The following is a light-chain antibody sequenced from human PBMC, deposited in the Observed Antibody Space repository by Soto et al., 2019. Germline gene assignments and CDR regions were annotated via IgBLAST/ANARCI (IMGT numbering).Light chain of an antibody. CDR1: QTVSST. Sequence: EIVTTQSPATLSVSPGERATLSCRASQTVSSTLAWYQQKPGQAPRLLIYGASTRATDIPARFSGSGSGTEFTLTISSLQSEDFAVYYCQQYYNWPRTFGQGTMVDI. V-gene: IGKV3-15*01. CDR3: QQYYNWPRT. J-gene: IGKJ1*01. CDR2: GAS.